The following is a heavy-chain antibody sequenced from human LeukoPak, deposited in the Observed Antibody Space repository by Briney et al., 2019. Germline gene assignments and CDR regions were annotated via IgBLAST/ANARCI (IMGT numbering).Heavy chain of an antibody. CDR1: GYTFTSYG. V-gene: IGHV1-18*01. CDR3: ARDQLGYCSGGSCSRWLDP. CDR2: ISAYNGNT. J-gene: IGHJ5*02. D-gene: IGHD2-15*01. Sequence: GASVKVSCKASGYTFTSYGVSWVRQAPGQGLEWMGWISAYNGNTNYAQKLQGRVTMTTDTSTSTAYMELRSLRSDDTAVYYCARDQLGYCSGGSCSRWLDPWGQGTLDTVSS.